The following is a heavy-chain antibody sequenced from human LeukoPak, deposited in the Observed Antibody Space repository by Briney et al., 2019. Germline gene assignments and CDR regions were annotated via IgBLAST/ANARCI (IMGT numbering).Heavy chain of an antibody. CDR2: ISSSSSYI. J-gene: IGHJ4*02. V-gene: IGHV3-21*01. CDR3: ARLLWFGESRNDY. CDR1: GFTFSSYS. D-gene: IGHD3-10*01. Sequence: GGSLRLSCAASGFTFSSYSMNWVRQAPGKGLEWVSSISSSSSYIYYADSVKGRFTISRDNAKNSLYLQMNSLRAEDTAVYYCARLLWFGESRNDYWGQGTLVTVSS.